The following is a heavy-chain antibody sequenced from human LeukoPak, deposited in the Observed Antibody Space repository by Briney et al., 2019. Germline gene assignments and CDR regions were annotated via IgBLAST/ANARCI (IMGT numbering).Heavy chain of an antibody. V-gene: IGHV3-7*04. CDR1: GXTFSSYW. CDR3: ARERAVAGRGDFDY. Sequence: PGGSLRLSCAASGXTFSSYWMSWVRQAPGKGLEWVANIKQDGSEKYYVDSVKGRFTISRDNAKDSLYLQMNSLRAEDTAVYYCARERAVAGRGDFDYWGQGTLVTVSS. J-gene: IGHJ4*02. CDR2: IKQDGSEK. D-gene: IGHD6-19*01.